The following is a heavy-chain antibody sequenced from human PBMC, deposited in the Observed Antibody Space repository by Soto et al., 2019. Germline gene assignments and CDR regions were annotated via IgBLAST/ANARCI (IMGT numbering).Heavy chain of an antibody. CDR1: GYTFTRYT. Sequence: GSVNVSCKASGYTFTRYTMNWVRQAPGQRLEWMGWINPDNGNTKSSQKFQDRVIITRDTSASTAYMDLSSLRSEDTAVYYCARGTATGQLEPWGQGKMVNVSA. J-gene: IGHJ5*02. V-gene: IGHV1-3*01. CDR3: ARGTATGQLEP. D-gene: IGHD2-8*02. CDR2: INPDNGNT.